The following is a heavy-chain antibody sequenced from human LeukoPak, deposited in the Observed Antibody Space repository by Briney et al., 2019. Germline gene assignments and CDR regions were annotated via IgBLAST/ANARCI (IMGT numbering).Heavy chain of an antibody. CDR1: GLTFTYSD. J-gene: IGHJ4*02. CDR3: ARNFDS. Sequence: GGSLRLSCVASGLTFTYSDFNWIRQAPGKGLEWLSTITRRSSNLYYADSVKGRFTASRDDAKDSVYLQMENLRVEDTAIYYCARNFDSWGQGTLVTVSS. CDR2: ITRRSSNL. V-gene: IGHV3-69-1*02.